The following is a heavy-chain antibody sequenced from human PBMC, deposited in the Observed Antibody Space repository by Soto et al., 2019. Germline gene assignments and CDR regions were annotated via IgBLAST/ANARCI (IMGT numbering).Heavy chain of an antibody. D-gene: IGHD6-6*01. CDR2: INPNSGGT. CDR1: GYTFTGYY. Sequence: QVQLVQSGAEVKKPGASVKVSCKASGYTFTGYYMHWVRQAPGQGLEWMGWINPNSGGTNYAQKFQGWVTMTRVTSISTAYMELSRLRSDDTAVYYCARDLSSSSYYYYGMDVWGQGTTVTVSS. V-gene: IGHV1-2*04. CDR3: ARDLSSSSYYYYGMDV. J-gene: IGHJ6*02.